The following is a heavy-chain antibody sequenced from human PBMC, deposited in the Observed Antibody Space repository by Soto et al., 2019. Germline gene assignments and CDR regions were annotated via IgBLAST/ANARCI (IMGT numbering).Heavy chain of an antibody. V-gene: IGHV1-18*01. CDR2: ISAYNGNT. CDR1: GYTFTSYG. D-gene: IGHD2-2*01. J-gene: IGHJ5*02. CDR3: ARAIPGYCSSTSCYGDWFDP. Sequence: QVQLVQSGAEVKKPGASVKVSCKASGYTFTSYGISWVRQAPGQGLEWMGWISAYNGNTNYAQKLQGRVTMTTDTSTSTAYMELRSLRSDDTAVYYCARAIPGYCSSTSCYGDWFDPWGQGTLVTVSS.